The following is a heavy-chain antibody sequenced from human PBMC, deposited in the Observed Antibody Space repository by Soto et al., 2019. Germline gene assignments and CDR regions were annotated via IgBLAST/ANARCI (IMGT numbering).Heavy chain of an antibody. D-gene: IGHD1-26*01. CDR2: ISGDGAAT. Sequence: QTGGSLRLSCAASGFTFSKYAMDWVRQAPGKGLEWVSTISGDGAATYYADSVKGRFTISRDNSKNTLFLQMNSLRAEDTAVYYCAKDPSGTYSYSDFWGQGTLVTV. V-gene: IGHV3-23*01. CDR3: AKDPSGTYSYSDF. CDR1: GFTFSKYA. J-gene: IGHJ4*02.